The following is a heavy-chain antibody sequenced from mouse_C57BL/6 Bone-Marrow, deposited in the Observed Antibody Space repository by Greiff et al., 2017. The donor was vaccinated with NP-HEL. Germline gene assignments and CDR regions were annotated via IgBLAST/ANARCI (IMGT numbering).Heavy chain of an antibody. CDR2: IYPGSGNT. J-gene: IGHJ3*01. CDR1: GYTFTDYY. D-gene: IGHD3-2*02. Sequence: VQLQQSGAELVRPGASVKLSCKASGYTFTDYYINWVKQRPGQGLEWIARIYPGSGNTYYNEKFKGKATLTAEKSSSTAYMQLSSLTSEDSAVYFCARQLQARGFAYWGQGTLVTVSA. V-gene: IGHV1-76*01. CDR3: ARQLQARGFAY.